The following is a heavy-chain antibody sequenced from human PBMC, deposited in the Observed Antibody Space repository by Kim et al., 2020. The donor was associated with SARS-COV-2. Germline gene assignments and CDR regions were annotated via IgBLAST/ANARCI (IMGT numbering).Heavy chain of an antibody. D-gene: IGHD6-6*01. CDR3: VKDIGARTSCESDS. V-gene: IGHV3-9*01. J-gene: IGHJ4*02. Sequence: CASAVKGRFTISRDNGKNSLYLQMNSLRTEDAAWYFCVKDIGARTSCESDSWGQGTLVTVSS.